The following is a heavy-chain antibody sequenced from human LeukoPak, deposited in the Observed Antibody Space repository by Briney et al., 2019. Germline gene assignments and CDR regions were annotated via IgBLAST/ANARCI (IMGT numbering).Heavy chain of an antibody. V-gene: IGHV3-7*01. CDR2: IKQDGSEQ. CDR3: ARSGPHDVQIKTRNFDY. J-gene: IGHJ4*02. CDR1: GFTFSNYW. Sequence: GGSLRLSCATSGFTFSNYWMTWVRQAPGKGLEWVANIKQDGSEQYYVDSMRGRLSISRDNAKNSLYLQMNSLRAEDTAVYFCARSGPHDVQIKTRNFDYWGRGTLVIVSS. D-gene: IGHD1-1*01.